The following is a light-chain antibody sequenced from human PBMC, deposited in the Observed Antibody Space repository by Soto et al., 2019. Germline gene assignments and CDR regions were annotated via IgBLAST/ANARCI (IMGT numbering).Light chain of an antibody. CDR2: GAS. J-gene: IGKJ1*01. CDR1: QSVSSSY. Sequence: EIVLTQSPGTLSLSPGERATLSCRASQSVSSSYLAWYQQNRGQAPRLLIYGASSRAPGIPDRFGGSGSGTDFTLTIIRLEPEDFAVYYCQQYGSSRWTFGQGTKVEIK. V-gene: IGKV3-20*01. CDR3: QQYGSSRWT.